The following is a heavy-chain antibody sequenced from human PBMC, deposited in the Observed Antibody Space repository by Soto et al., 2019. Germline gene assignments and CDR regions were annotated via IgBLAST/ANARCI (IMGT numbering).Heavy chain of an antibody. V-gene: IGHV1-2*02. CDR1: GYTLNGYD. J-gene: IGHJ6*02. Sequence: ASVKVSCKASGYTLNGYDLHWVRQAPGQSLEWMGWINPNSGDTSYAQKCQGRVTMTRYTSISTAYMELSRLRSNDAAVYFCARDAKWKLIKYTVDVGGQGTTVTSP. CDR3: ARDAKWKLIKYTVDV. D-gene: IGHD1-26*01. CDR2: INPNSGDT.